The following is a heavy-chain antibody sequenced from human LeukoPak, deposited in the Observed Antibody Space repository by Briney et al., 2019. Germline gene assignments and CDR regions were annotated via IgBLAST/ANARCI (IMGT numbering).Heavy chain of an antibody. CDR3: ARCSGGSCYYDY. V-gene: IGHV3-53*01. D-gene: IGHD2-15*01. CDR2: IYSGGNT. Sequence: GGSLRLSCAASGFTVSNNYMSWVRQAPGKRLEWVSIIYSGGNTYYADSVKGRFTISRDNSKNTLYLQMNSLRAEDTAVYYCARCSGGSCYYDYWGQGTLVTVSS. J-gene: IGHJ4*02. CDR1: GFTVSNNY.